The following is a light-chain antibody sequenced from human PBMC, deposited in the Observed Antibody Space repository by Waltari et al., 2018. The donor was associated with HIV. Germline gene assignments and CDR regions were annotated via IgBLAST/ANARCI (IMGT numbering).Light chain of an antibody. J-gene: IGKJ2*01. CDR1: PSVSSN. CDR3: QQSHNWYT. Sequence: IVMTQSPATLSVSPGERVTLSCRASPSVSSNVAWYQQKPGQVPRPLIYGAVARATGIPARVSGSGSGTEFTLTITSLQSEDFAVYYCQQSHNWYTFGQGTKLEIK. CDR2: GAV. V-gene: IGKV3-15*01.